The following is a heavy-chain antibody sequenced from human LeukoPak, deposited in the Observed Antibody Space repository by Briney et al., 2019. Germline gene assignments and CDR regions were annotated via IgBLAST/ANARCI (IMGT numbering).Heavy chain of an antibody. V-gene: IGHV1-2*02. CDR1: GYTLTELS. CDR3: ARALFTHGSGSYYMGY. Sequence: ASVKVSCKVSGYTLTELSMHWVRQAPGQGLEWMGWINPNSGGTNYAQKFQGRVTMTRDTSISTAYMELSRLRSDDTAVYYCARALFTHGSGSYYMGYWGQGTLVTVSS. CDR2: INPNSGGT. D-gene: IGHD3-10*01. J-gene: IGHJ4*02.